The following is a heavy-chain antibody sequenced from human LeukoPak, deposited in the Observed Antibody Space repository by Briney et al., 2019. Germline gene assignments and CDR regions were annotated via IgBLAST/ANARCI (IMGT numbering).Heavy chain of an antibody. D-gene: IGHD4-11*01. CDR3: ARGRKTTVTNIDY. CDR2: INPNSGGT. Sequence: APVKVSCKASGYTFTGYYMHWVRQAPGQGLEWMGRINPNSGGTNYAQKFQGRVTMTRDTSISTAYMELSRLRSDDTAVYYCARGRKTTVTNIDYWGQGTLVTVSS. CDR1: GYTFTGYY. J-gene: IGHJ4*02. V-gene: IGHV1-2*06.